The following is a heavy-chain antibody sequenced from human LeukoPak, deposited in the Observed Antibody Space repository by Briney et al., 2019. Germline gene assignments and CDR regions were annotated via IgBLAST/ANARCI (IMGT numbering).Heavy chain of an antibody. CDR1: GYSISSGYY. CDR3: ARGTLTYYYDSSGYYPAHDAFDI. CDR2: IYHSGST. D-gene: IGHD3-22*01. Sequence: SETLSLTCTVSGYSISSGYYWGWIRQPPGKGLEWIGSIYHSGSTYYNPSLKSRVTISVDTSKNQFSLKLSSVTAADTAVYYCARGTLTYYYDSSGYYPAHDAFDIWGQGTMVTVSS. J-gene: IGHJ3*02. V-gene: IGHV4-38-2*02.